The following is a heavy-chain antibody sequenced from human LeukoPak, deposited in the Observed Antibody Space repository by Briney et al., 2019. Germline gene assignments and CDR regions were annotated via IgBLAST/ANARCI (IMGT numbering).Heavy chain of an antibody. CDR3: ARWNLDLAYDI. V-gene: IGHV4-59*08. CDR1: GGSFSNYY. J-gene: IGHJ3*02. D-gene: IGHD1-1*01. Sequence: SETLSLTCTLSGGSFSNYYWTWIRQPPGKGLEWLGYIYSTGSISYNPSLESRVTISIATSKNTFSLKLTSVTAADTAVYFCARWNLDLAYDIWGQGTMVTVSS. CDR2: IYSTGSI.